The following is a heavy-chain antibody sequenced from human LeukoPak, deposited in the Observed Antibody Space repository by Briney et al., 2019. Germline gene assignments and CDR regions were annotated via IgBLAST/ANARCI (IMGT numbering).Heavy chain of an antibody. CDR2: IKQDGSEK. J-gene: IGHJ3*02. D-gene: IGHD5-12*01. V-gene: IGHV3-7*01. CDR1: GFSFSGYW. CDR3: ARSQWLRLDVFDT. Sequence: PGGSLRLSCAASGFSFSGYWMGWVRQAPGKGLEWVANIKQDGSEKDYVDSVKGRFTISRDNAKNSLYLQMNSLRAGDTAVYYCARSQWLRLDVFDTWGQGTMVTVSS.